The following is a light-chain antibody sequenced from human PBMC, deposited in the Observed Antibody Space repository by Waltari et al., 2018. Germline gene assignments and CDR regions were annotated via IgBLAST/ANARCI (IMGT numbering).Light chain of an antibody. CDR3: QQSYSTGALT. V-gene: IGKV1-39*01. Sequence: DIQMTQSPSSLSASVGDRVTITCRASQSISSYLNWYQQKPGKAPKHLIYAASSLQSGVPSRFSGSGSGTDFTLTISSLQPEDFATYYCQQSYSTGALTFGGGTKVDIK. CDR2: AAS. CDR1: QSISSY. J-gene: IGKJ4*01.